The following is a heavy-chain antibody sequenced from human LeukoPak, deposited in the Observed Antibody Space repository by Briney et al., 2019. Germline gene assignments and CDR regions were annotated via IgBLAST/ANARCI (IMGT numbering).Heavy chain of an antibody. CDR1: GFTFSSYW. D-gene: IGHD2-21*01. CDR2: IKQDGSEK. J-gene: IGHJ6*03. V-gene: IGHV3-7*01. CDR3: ASCALYYYYYMDV. Sequence: GGSLRLSCAASGFTFSSYWMTWVRQAPGKGLEWVANIKQDGSEKYYVDSVKGRFTISRDNAKNSLYLQMNSLRAEDTAVYYCASCALYYYYYMDVWGKGTTVTVSS.